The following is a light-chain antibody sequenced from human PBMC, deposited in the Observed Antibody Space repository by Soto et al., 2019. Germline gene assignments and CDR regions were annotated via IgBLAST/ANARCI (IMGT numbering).Light chain of an antibody. CDR3: SSYISSSTLV. CDR2: EVS. V-gene: IGLV2-14*01. CDR1: SSDVGAYNY. J-gene: IGLJ1*01. Sequence: ALTQPASVSGPPGQSITISCTGTSSDVGAYNYVSWYQQHPGKAPKLMIYEVSNRPSGVSNRFSGSKSGNTASLTISGLQAEDEADYYCSSYISSSTLVFGTGTKVTV.